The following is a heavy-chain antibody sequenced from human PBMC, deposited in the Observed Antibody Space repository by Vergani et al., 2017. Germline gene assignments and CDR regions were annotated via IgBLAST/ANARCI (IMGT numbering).Heavy chain of an antibody. Sequence: QVQLQESGPGLVKSSETLSLTCSVSFDSIRNLYCNWILQPPGKGLEWIGSIHYSENTNYNPSLKTRVTISVDTSKNQFSLTLTSVTAADTAVYYCASDTHSGQRADHWGQGILVTVTS. CDR1: FDSIRNLY. CDR3: ASDTHSGQRADH. V-gene: IGHV4-59*11. J-gene: IGHJ4*02. CDR2: IHYSENT. D-gene: IGHD6-19*01.